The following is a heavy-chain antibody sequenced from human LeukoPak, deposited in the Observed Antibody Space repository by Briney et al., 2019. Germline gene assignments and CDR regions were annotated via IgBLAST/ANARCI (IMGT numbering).Heavy chain of an antibody. CDR3: AKDRETSSTSPNWFDS. V-gene: IGHV3-23*01. CDR2: ISGRDDST. D-gene: IGHD2-2*01. CDR1: GFRFSTYA. Sequence: GGSLTLSCAASGFRFSTYAMSWVRQAPGKGLEWVSGISGRDDSTYYANSVKGRSTISRDNSKNTLYLQMSGLRAEDTAVYYCAKDRETSSTSPNWFDSWGQGTLVTVSS. J-gene: IGHJ5*01.